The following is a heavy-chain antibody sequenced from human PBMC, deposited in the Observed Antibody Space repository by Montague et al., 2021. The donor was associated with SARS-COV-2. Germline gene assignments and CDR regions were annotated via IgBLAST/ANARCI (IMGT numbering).Heavy chain of an antibody. CDR3: ASQVPDFWSGIDY. CDR1: GGSISSYY. CDR2: IYYSGST. D-gene: IGHD3-3*01. Sequence: SETLSLTCTVSGGSISSYYWSWIRQPPGKGLEWIGYIYYSGSTNYNPSLKSRVTIPVDTSKNQFSPKLSSVTAADTAVYYCASQVPDFWSGIDYWGQGTLVTVSS. J-gene: IGHJ4*02. V-gene: IGHV4-59*01.